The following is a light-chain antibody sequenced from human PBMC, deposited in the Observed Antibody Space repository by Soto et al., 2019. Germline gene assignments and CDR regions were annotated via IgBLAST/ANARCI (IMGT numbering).Light chain of an antibody. CDR1: ESVHRN. CDR3: QHYNNWPPT. Sequence: EMVMTQSPATLSVSPGERVTLSCRASESVHRNLAWYQQKPGQGPRLLIYYTSTRATGVPDRFTGSGSGTDFTLTISSLQSEDSGVYHCQHYNNWPPTFGHGTKVE. V-gene: IGKV3-15*01. CDR2: YTS. J-gene: IGKJ1*01.